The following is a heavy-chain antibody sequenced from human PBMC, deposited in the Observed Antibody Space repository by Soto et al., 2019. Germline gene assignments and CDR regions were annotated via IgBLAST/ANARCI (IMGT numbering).Heavy chain of an antibody. CDR1: GNSFTTYW. D-gene: IGHD4-4*01. J-gene: IGHJ4*02. CDR3: ARNGQHGYSYYFDY. Sequence: GESLKISCKGFGNSFTTYWFAWVPQLPGKGLEWMGIIYPGDSDTRYSPSFQGQVTISADKSISTAYLQWSSLKAADTAMHYCARNGQHGYSYYFDYWGQGTLVTVSS. CDR2: IYPGDSDT. V-gene: IGHV5-51*01.